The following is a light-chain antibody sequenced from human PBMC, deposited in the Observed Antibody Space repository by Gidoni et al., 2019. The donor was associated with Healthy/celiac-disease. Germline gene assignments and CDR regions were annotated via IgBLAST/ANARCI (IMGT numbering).Light chain of an antibody. V-gene: IGKV1-5*03. Sequence: DIQRTQSPSTLSASVGDRVTITCRASQSISSWLAWYQQKPGKAPKLLIYKASGLESGVPSRFSGSGSGTEFTLTISSLQPDDFATYYCQQYNSYPLTFGGGTKVEIK. CDR1: QSISSW. CDR3: QQYNSYPLT. CDR2: KAS. J-gene: IGKJ4*01.